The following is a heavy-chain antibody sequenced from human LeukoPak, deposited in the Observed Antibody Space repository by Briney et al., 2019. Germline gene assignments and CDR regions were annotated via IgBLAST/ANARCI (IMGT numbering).Heavy chain of an antibody. V-gene: IGHV3-7*01. CDR1: GFTFSSYW. J-gene: IGHJ4*02. Sequence: GGSLRLSCAASGFTFSSYWMSWVRQAPGKGLEWVANIKQDGSEKYYVDSVKGRFTISRDNAKNSLYLQMNSLRAEDTAVYYCARALPAAYGEYSFYYWGQGTLVTVSS. CDR3: ARALPAAYGEYSFYY. D-gene: IGHD2-2*01. CDR2: IKQDGSEK.